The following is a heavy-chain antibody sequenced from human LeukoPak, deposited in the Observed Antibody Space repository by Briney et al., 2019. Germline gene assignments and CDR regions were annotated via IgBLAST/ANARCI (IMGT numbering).Heavy chain of an antibody. CDR1: GGSISSYY. J-gene: IGHJ5*02. V-gene: IGHV4-59*01. Sequence: ASETLSLTCTVSGGSISSYYWSWIRQPPGKGLEWIGYIYYSGSTNYNPSLKSRVTISVDTSKNQFSLKLSSVTAADTAVYYCARDRSSGWYGWFDPWGQGTLVTVSS. CDR3: ARDRSSGWYGWFDP. D-gene: IGHD6-19*01. CDR2: IYYSGST.